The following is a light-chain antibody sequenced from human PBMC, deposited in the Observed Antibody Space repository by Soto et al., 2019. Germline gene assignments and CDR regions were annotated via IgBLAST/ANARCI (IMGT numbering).Light chain of an antibody. V-gene: IGKV3-11*01. Sequence: EIVLTQAPATLSLSPGERATLSCRASQSVSTYLAWYQQKPGQAPRLLIYDASTRATDIPARFSGSGSGTDFTLTISNLEPEDFAVYYCQQRSISLTFGGGIKLDI. CDR2: DAS. CDR3: QQRSISLT. J-gene: IGKJ4*01. CDR1: QSVSTY.